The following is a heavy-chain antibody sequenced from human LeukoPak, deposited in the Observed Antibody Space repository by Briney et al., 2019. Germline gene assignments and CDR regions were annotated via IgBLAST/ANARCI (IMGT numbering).Heavy chain of an antibody. V-gene: IGHV3-21*01. CDR3: ARDPNRGYSYLDY. CDR1: GFTFSSYS. CDR2: ISSRSSYI. J-gene: IGHJ4*02. D-gene: IGHD5-18*01. Sequence: PGGSLRLSCAASGFTFSSYSMNWVRQAPGKGLEWVSSISSRSSYIYYADSVKGRFTNSRDNAKNSLYLQMNSLRAEDTAVYYCARDPNRGYSYLDYWGQGTLVTVSS.